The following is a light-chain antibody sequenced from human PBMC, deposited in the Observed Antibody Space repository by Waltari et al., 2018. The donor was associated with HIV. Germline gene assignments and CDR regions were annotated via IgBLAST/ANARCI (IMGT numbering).Light chain of an antibody. CDR2: AAF. J-gene: IGKJ1*01. CDR3: QKYNSGQWT. CDR1: QGITDY. Sequence: DIQMTQSPSSLSASVGDRVTITCRASQGITDYLAWYQQKPGKVPKLLIYAAFTLQSGVPSRFSGSGSGTDFTLTITSLQPEDVATYYCQKYNSGQWTFGQGTKVEI. V-gene: IGKV1-27*01.